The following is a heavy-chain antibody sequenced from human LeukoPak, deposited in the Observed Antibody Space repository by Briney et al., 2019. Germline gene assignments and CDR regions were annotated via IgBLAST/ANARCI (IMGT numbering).Heavy chain of an antibody. V-gene: IGHV3-53*04. CDR3: ARDLLAGYCSGGTCYSGGMDV. J-gene: IGHJ6*02. Sequence: PGGSLRLSCAASGFTVSNNYMSWVRQAPGKGLEWVSVIYSGGTTYYADSVRGRFTISRHNSKNTLFLQMNSLRAEDTAVYYCARDLLAGYCSGGTCYSGGMDVWGQGTTVTVSS. D-gene: IGHD2-15*01. CDR2: IYSGGTT. CDR1: GFTVSNNY.